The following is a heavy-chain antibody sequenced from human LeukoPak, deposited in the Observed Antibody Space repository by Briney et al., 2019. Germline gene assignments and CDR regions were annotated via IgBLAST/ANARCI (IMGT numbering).Heavy chain of an antibody. V-gene: IGHV1-2*02. CDR3: ARDDCSGGSCYSEFDY. J-gene: IGHJ4*02. CDR2: INPNSGT. D-gene: IGHD2-15*01. Sequence: GASVKVSCKASGYTFTGYYMHWVRQAPGQGLEWMGWINPNSGTNYAQKFQGRVTMTRDTSISTAYMELSRLRSDDTAVYYCARDDCSGGSCYSEFDYWGQGTLVTVSS. CDR1: GYTFTGYY.